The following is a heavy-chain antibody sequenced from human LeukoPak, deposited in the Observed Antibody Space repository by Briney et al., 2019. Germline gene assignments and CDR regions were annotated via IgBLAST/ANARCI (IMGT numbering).Heavy chain of an antibody. CDR2: IIPILGIA. D-gene: IGHD2-21*02. J-gene: IGHJ6*02. CDR3: ARGIVVVTVMHYYYYGMDV. CDR1: GYTFTGYY. V-gene: IGHV1-69*04. Sequence: SVKVSCKASGYTFTGYYMHWVRQAPGQGLEWMGRIIPILGIANYAQKFQGRVTITADKSTSTAYMELSSLRSEDTAVYYCARGIVVVTVMHYYYYGMDVWGQGTTVTVSS.